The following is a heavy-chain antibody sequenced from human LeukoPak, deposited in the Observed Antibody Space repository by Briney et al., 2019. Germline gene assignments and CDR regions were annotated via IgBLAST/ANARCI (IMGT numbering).Heavy chain of an antibody. CDR2: IYYSGST. CDR3: ARASSKQLAGYLPDGFDI. D-gene: IGHD3-9*01. CDR1: GGSISSYY. J-gene: IGHJ3*02. V-gene: IGHV4-59*12. Sequence: SETLSLTCTVSGGSISSYYWSWIRQPPGKGLEWIGYIYYSGSTNYNPSLKSRVTISVDTSKNQFSLKLSSVTAADTAVYYCARASSKQLAGYLPDGFDIWGQGTMVTVSS.